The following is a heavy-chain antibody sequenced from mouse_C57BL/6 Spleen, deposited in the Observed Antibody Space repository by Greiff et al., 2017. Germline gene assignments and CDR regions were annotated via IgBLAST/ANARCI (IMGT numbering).Heavy chain of an antibody. CDR1: GYSITSGYY. V-gene: IGHV3-6*01. Sequence: EVKLMESGPGLVKPSQSLSLTCSVTGYSITSGYYWNWIRQFPGNKLEWMGYISYDGSNNYNPSLKNRISITRDTSKNQFFLKLNSVTTDDTATYYCAREGPNYYGSSRAYWGQGTLVTVSA. D-gene: IGHD1-1*01. J-gene: IGHJ3*01. CDR3: AREGPNYYGSSRAY. CDR2: ISYDGSN.